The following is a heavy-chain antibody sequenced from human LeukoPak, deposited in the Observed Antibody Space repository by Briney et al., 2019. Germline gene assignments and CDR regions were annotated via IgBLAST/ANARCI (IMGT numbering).Heavy chain of an antibody. CDR3: ARDWIQLWLGDYFDY. V-gene: IGHV3-7*01. CDR2: IKQDGSEK. J-gene: IGHJ4*02. D-gene: IGHD5-18*01. Sequence: PGGSLRLSCAASGFTFSSYWMSWVRQAPGKGLEWVANIKQDGSEKYYVDSVKGRFTISRDNAKNSLYLQMNSLRAEDTAVCYCARDWIQLWLGDYFDYWGQGTLVTVSS. CDR1: GFTFSSYW.